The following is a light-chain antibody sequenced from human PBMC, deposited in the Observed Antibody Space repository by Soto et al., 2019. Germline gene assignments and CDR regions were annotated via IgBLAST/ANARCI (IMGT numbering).Light chain of an antibody. CDR2: DAT. V-gene: IGKV1-39*01. CDR3: QQTFVTPRT. Sequence: DIQLTQSLYSLSASVGDRVTITCRASQTIKTFLNRYQHKPGKAPKLLIHDATTLHSGVPSRFAASGSGTDFTLTISSLQPEDFATYYCQQTFVTPRTFGQGTKVDI. CDR1: QTIKTF. J-gene: IGKJ1*01.